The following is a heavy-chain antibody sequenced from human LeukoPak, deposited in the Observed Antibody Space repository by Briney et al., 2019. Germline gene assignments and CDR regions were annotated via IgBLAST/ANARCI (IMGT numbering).Heavy chain of an antibody. J-gene: IGHJ4*02. D-gene: IGHD5-24*01. CDR2: IKQDGSKK. CDR1: GFPFSSYW. V-gene: IGHV3-7*04. CDR3: TRVGYIDEGIDY. Sequence: GGSLRLSWVASGFPFSSYWMTWVGQAPGKGLEGVANIKQDGSKKSYVDSVKGRFTISRDNAKNSLYLQMNSLRAEDTAIYYCTRVGYIDEGIDYWGQGTLVTVSS.